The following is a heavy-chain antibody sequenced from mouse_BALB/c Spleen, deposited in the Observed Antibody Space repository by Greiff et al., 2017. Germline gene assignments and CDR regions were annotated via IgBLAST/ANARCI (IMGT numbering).Heavy chain of an antibody. CDR3: ARSLIHYYGYWYFDV. J-gene: IGHJ1*01. CDR1: GYSFTSYW. CDR2: IHPSDSET. V-gene: IGHV1S82*01. Sequence: VQLQQPGAELVRPGASVKLSCKASGYSFTSYWMNWVKQRPGQGLEWIGMIHPSDSETRLNQKFKDKATLTVDKYSSTSYMQLSSPTSEDSAVYDGARSLIHYYGYWYFDVWGAGTTVTVSS. D-gene: IGHD1-2*01.